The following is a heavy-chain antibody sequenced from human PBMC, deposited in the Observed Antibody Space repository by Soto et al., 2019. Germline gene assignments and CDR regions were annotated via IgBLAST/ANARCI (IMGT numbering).Heavy chain of an antibody. J-gene: IGHJ5*02. CDR2: IYYSGRT. V-gene: IGHV4-39*01. CDR1: GGSISSRGYY. Sequence: QLQLQESGPGLVKPSETLSLTCTVAGGSISSRGYYWGWIRQPPGKRMEWIGTIYYSGRTYSNPSLKSRVTRSVDTSKNQFSLKLSAVTAADTAVYYCATSNWFDPWGQGTLVTVSS. CDR3: ATSNWFDP.